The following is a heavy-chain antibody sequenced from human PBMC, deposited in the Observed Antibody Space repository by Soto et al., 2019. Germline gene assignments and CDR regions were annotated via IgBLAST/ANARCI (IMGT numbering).Heavy chain of an antibody. Sequence: EVQLVESGGGLVKPGGSLRLSCAASGFTFSSYSMNWVRQAPGKGLEWASSISSSSSYIYYADSVKGRFTISRDNAKNSLYLQMNSLRAEDTAVYYCARADVYSSSFFDYWGQGTLVTVSS. V-gene: IGHV3-21*01. CDR1: GFTFSSYS. D-gene: IGHD6-6*01. CDR3: ARADVYSSSFFDY. CDR2: ISSSSSYI. J-gene: IGHJ4*02.